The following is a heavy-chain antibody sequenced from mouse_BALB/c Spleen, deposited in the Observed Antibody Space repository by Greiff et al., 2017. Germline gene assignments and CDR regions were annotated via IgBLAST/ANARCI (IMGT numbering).Heavy chain of an antibody. V-gene: IGHV14-3*02. CDR1: GFNIKDTY. D-gene: IGHD2-12*01. J-gene: IGHJ1*01. CDR2: IDPANGNT. Sequence: EVKLMESGAELVKPGASVKLSCTASGFNIKDTYMHWVKQRPEQGLEWIGRIDPANGNTKYDPKFQGKATITADTSSNTAYLQLSSLTSEDTAVYYCARTTYWYFDVWGAGTTVTVSS. CDR3: ARTTYWYFDV.